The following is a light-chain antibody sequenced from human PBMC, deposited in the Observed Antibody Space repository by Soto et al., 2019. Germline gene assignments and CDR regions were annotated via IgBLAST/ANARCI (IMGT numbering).Light chain of an antibody. CDR2: DVT. CDR1: SSDVGSYKY. CDR3: CSYAGNNILV. V-gene: IGLV2-11*01. J-gene: IGLJ2*01. Sequence: QSALTQPRSVSGSLGQSLTISCTGASSDVGSYKYVSWYQQYPGKAPKLLIYDVTQRRSGVPDRFSGSKSGNTASLSISGLQAADEADYYCCSYAGNNILVFGGGTKLTVL.